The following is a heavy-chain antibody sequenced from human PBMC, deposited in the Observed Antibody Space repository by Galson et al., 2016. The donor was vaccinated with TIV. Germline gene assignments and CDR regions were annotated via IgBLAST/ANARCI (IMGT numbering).Heavy chain of an antibody. Sequence: ETLSLTCTVSGGPISSRFYYWGWIRQPPGKGLEWIAYIYYSGSTNYNPSLKSRVTISVDTSKNQFSLKVTSVTAADTAVYYCARDSSAWFGGADFWGQGILVTVSS. D-gene: IGHD6-19*01. J-gene: IGHJ4*02. CDR3: ARDSSAWFGGADF. CDR1: GGPISSRFYY. V-gene: IGHV4-61*05. CDR2: IYYSGST.